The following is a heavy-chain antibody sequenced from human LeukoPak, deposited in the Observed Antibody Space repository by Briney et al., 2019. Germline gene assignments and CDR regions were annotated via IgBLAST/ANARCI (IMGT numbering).Heavy chain of an antibody. CDR3: ARVIGYNYGFDY. J-gene: IGHJ4*02. Sequence: SVKVSCKASGGTFSSYAISWVRQAPGQGLEWMGGIIPIFGTANYAQKFQGRVTITTDESTSTAYMELSSLRSEDTAVYYCARVIGYNYGFDYWGQGTLVTVSS. D-gene: IGHD5-18*01. V-gene: IGHV1-69*05. CDR1: GGTFSSYA. CDR2: IIPIFGTA.